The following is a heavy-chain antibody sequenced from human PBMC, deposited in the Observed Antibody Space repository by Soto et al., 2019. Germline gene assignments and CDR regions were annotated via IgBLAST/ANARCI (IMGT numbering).Heavy chain of an antibody. CDR3: AKDNYYGDYYYYGMDV. CDR2: ISWNSGSI. D-gene: IGHD4-17*01. J-gene: IGHJ6*02. CDR1: GFTFDDYA. Sequence: RLSCASSGFTFDDYAMDWVRQAPWKGLEWVSGISWNSGSIGYADSVKGRFTISRDNAKNSLYLQMNSLRAEDTALYYCAKDNYYGDYYYYGMDVWGQGTTVTVSS. V-gene: IGHV3-9*01.